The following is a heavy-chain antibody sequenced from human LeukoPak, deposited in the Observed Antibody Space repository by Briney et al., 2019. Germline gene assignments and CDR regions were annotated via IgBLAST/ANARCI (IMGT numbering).Heavy chain of an antibody. J-gene: IGHJ4*02. D-gene: IGHD3-10*01. Sequence: GGSLRLSCAASGFTFSSYGMHWVRQAPGKGLEWVAFIRYDGSNKYYADSVKGRFTISRDNSKNTLYLQMNSLRAEDTAVYYCAKEFYGSGSYLGIFDYWGQGTLVTVSS. CDR2: IRYDGSNK. V-gene: IGHV3-30*02. CDR1: GFTFSSYG. CDR3: AKEFYGSGSYLGIFDY.